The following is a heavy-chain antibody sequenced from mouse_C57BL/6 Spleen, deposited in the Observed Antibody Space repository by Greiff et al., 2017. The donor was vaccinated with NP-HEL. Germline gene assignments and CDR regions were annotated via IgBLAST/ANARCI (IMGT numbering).Heavy chain of an antibody. CDR1: GYTFTSYT. CDR3: ARETVYYAMDY. CDR2: INPSSGYT. Sequence: QVQLKESGAELARPGASVKMSCKASGYTFTSYTMHWVKQRPGQGLEWIGYINPSSGYTKYNQKFKDKATLTADKSSSTAYMQLSSLTSEDAAVYYCARETVYYAMDYWGQGTSVTVSS. D-gene: IGHD1-1*01. J-gene: IGHJ4*01. V-gene: IGHV1-4*01.